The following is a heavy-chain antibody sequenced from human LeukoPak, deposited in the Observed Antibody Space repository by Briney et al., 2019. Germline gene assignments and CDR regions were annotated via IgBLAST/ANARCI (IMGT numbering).Heavy chain of an antibody. D-gene: IGHD2-15*01. V-gene: IGHV3-48*01. CDR3: ARFVGGYFDY. CDR1: GFTFSSYS. J-gene: IGHJ4*02. CDR2: ISSSSSTI. Sequence: GGSLRLSCAASGFTFSSYSMNWVRQAPGKGLEWVSYISSSSSTIYYADSVKGRFTISRDNAKNSLYLQMNSLRAEDTAVYYCARFVGGYFDYWGQGTLVTVSS.